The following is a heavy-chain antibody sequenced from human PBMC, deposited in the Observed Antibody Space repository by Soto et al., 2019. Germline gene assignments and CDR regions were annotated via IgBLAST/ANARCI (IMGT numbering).Heavy chain of an antibody. CDR3: ARDRRWLRSYDAFDI. CDR1: GGSISSYY. Sequence: PSDTLSLTCTVSGGSISSYYWSWIRQPPGKGLEWIGYIYYSGSTNYNPSLKSRVTISVDTSKNQFSLKLSSVTAADTAVYYCARDRRWLRSYDAFDIWGQGTMVTVSS. D-gene: IGHD5-12*01. V-gene: IGHV4-59*01. CDR2: IYYSGST. J-gene: IGHJ3*02.